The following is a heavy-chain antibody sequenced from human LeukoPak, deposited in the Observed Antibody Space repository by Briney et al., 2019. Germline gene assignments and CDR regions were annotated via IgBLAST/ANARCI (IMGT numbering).Heavy chain of an antibody. V-gene: IGHV1-2*02. D-gene: IGHD6-6*01. Sequence: ASVKVSCKASGYTFTGYYMHWVRQAPGQGLEWIGLINPNSGGTNYAQKFQGRVTMTRDTSISTAYMELSRLRSDDTAVYYCARGKNPIAARPPEGHFDYWGQGTLVTVSS. J-gene: IGHJ4*02. CDR2: INPNSGGT. CDR3: ARGKNPIAARPPEGHFDY. CDR1: GYTFTGYY.